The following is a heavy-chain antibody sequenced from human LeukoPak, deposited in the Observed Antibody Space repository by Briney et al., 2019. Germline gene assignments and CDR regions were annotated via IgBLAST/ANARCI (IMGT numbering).Heavy chain of an antibody. V-gene: IGHV6-1*01. CDR2: TYYRSKWYN. CDR3: ARDSPLTTVTTFPYWYFDL. Sequence: SQTLSLTCAISGDSVSSNSAAWNWVRQSPSRGLEWLGRTYYRSKWYNDYAVSVKSRITINPDTSKNQFSLQLNSVTPEDTAVYYCARDSPLTTVTTFPYWYFDLWGRGTLVTVSS. CDR1: GDSVSSNSAA. J-gene: IGHJ2*01. D-gene: IGHD4-17*01.